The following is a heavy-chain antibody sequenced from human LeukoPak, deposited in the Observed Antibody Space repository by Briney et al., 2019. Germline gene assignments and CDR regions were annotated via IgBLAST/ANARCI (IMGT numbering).Heavy chain of an antibody. D-gene: IGHD3-22*01. Sequence: GGSLRLSCAASGFTFTSHATHWVRQAPGKGLEWVAYMRSDGSTKYYADSVKGRFTISRDNSKNTLYLQMNSLRPEDTAVYYCAKGYDSSGYYLDQWGQGTLVTVSP. J-gene: IGHJ4*02. CDR1: GFTFTSHA. CDR3: AKGYDSSGYYLDQ. CDR2: MRSDGSTK. V-gene: IGHV3-30*02.